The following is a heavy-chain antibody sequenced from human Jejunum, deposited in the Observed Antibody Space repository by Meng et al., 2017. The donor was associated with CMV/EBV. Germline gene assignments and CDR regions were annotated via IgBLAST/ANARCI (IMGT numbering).Heavy chain of an antibody. CDR3: ASRPGAIFGVVIIPNFDY. CDR2: ISGNSGST. CDR1: FKRND. J-gene: IGHJ4*02. D-gene: IGHD3-3*01. V-gene: IGHV3-23*01. Sequence: FKRNDMTWVRQAPGKGLEWVSGISGNSGSTYYADSVKGRFSISRDNSKNTVYLQMNSLRAEDTAVYYCASRPGAIFGVVIIPNFDYWGQGTLVTVSS.